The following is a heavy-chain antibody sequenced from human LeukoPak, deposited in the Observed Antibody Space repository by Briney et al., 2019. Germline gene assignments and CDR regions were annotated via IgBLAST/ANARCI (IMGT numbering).Heavy chain of an antibody. D-gene: IGHD2-8*02. Sequence: ASVKVSCKASGGTFSSYTISWVRQAPGQGLEWMGRIIPILGIANYAQKFQGRVTITADKSTSTAYMELSRLTSEDTAVYYCAREGSGREGGYWGQGTLVTVSS. CDR3: AREGSGREGGY. CDR1: GGTFSSYT. V-gene: IGHV1-69*04. CDR2: IIPILGIA. J-gene: IGHJ4*02.